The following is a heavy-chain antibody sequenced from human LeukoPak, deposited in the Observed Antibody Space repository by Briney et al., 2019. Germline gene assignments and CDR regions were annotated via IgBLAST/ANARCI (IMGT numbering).Heavy chain of an antibody. J-gene: IGHJ5*02. CDR3: ARGSGWYINWFDP. CDR2: IIPIFGTA. V-gene: IGHV1-69*13. D-gene: IGHD6-19*01. Sequence: LVKVSCKASGGTFSSYAISWVRQAPGQGLEWMGGIIPIFGTANYAQKFQGRVTITADESTSTAYMELSSPRSEDTAVYYCARGSGWYINWFDPWGQGTLVTVSS. CDR1: GGTFSSYA.